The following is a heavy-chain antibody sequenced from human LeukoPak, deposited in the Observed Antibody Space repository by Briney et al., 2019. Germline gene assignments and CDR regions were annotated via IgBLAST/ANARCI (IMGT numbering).Heavy chain of an antibody. CDR2: ISGSGGST. D-gene: IGHD3-10*01. Sequence: GGSLRLSCAASGFTFSSYAMSWVRQAPGKGLEWVSAISGSGGSTYYADSVKGRFTISRDDSKNTLYLQTNSLRAEDTAVYYCAKDTRYYYGSGSNVDYWGQGTLVTVSS. J-gene: IGHJ4*02. CDR1: GFTFSSYA. CDR3: AKDTRYYYGSGSNVDY. V-gene: IGHV3-23*01.